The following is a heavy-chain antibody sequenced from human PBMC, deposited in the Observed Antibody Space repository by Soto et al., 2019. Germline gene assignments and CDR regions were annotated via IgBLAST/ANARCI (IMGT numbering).Heavy chain of an antibody. CDR3: ATYSSPFDY. D-gene: IGHD6-13*01. CDR2: ISATGTTT. CDR1: EFSFSSYA. J-gene: IGHJ4*02. Sequence: PWGSLRLSCAASEFSFSSYALNWVRQAPGKGLEWVSAISATGTTTYYADSVKGRFTISRDNSKRTLFLQMDSLSPEDTAVYYCATYSSPFDYWGQGTLVTVSS. V-gene: IGHV3-23*01.